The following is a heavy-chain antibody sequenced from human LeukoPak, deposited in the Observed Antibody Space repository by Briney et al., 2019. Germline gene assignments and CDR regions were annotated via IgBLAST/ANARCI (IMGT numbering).Heavy chain of an antibody. CDR1: GYTLTELS. V-gene: IGHV1-24*01. Sequence: ASVKVSCKVSGYTLTELSMHWLRQAPGKGLEWMGGFDPEDGETIYAQKFQGRVTMTEDTSTDTAYMELSSLRSEDTAVYYCATSHSGSYSAFDYWGQGTLVTVSS. J-gene: IGHJ4*02. CDR3: ATSHSGSYSAFDY. CDR2: FDPEDGET. D-gene: IGHD1-26*01.